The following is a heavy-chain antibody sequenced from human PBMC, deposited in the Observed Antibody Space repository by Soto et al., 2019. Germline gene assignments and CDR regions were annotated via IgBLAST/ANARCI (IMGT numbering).Heavy chain of an antibody. J-gene: IGHJ5*02. CDR2: IKQDGSEK. CDR3: ASDDYGDYVFDP. CDR1: GFTFSSYW. V-gene: IGHV3-7*04. D-gene: IGHD4-17*01. Sequence: EVQLVESGGGLVQPGGYLRLSCAASGFTFSSYWMSWVRQAPGKGLEWVANIKQDGSEKYYVDSVKGRFTISRDNAKNSLYLQMNTLRAEDTAVYYCASDDYGDYVFDPWGQGTLVTVSS.